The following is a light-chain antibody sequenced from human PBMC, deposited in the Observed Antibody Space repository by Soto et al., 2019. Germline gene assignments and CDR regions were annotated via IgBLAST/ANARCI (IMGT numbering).Light chain of an antibody. J-gene: IGKJ3*01. CDR3: QQYYGIPFT. CDR1: QSVLYSSNSKNY. Sequence: DIVMTPSPYALSVSLGERATINCKSSQSVLYSSNSKNYLAWYQQKPGQPPKLLIYWASTRESGVPDRFYGSGSGTDFTLTIGSLQAEDVAVYYCQQYYGIPFTFGPGTKVDIK. CDR2: WAS. V-gene: IGKV4-1*01.